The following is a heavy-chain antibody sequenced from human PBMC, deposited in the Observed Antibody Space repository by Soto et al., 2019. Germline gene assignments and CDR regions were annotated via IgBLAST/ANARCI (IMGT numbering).Heavy chain of an antibody. D-gene: IGHD6-13*01. CDR1: GFTFSHHG. Sequence: PGGSLRLSCAASGFTFSHHGMHWVRQAPGKGLEWVATISHDGSSGYYADSMKGRFSISRDNSKNMLYLEMNSLRAEDTAVYYYARDGPNANSWPYFDYWGQGTLVTVSS. V-gene: IGHV3-33*01. J-gene: IGHJ4*02. CDR2: ISHDGSSG. CDR3: ARDGPNANSWPYFDY.